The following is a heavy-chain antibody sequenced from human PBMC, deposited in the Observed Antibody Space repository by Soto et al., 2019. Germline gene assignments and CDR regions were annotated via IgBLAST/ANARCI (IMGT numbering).Heavy chain of an antibody. Sequence: ASVKVSCKASGYTFTGYYMHWVRQAPGQGLEWMGWINPNSGGTNYAQKFQGWVTMTRDKSISTAYLQWSSLKASDTAMYYCARHPIAVARGGMDVWGQGTTVTVSS. CDR1: GYTFTGYY. J-gene: IGHJ6*02. CDR3: ARHPIAVARGGMDV. V-gene: IGHV1-2*04. CDR2: INPNSGGT. D-gene: IGHD6-19*01.